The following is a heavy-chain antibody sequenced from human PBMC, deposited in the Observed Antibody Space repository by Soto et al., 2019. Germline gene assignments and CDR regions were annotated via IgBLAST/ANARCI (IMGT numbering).Heavy chain of an antibody. Sequence: EVQLTESGGGLVQPGGSLRLSCAASGFTFSSYSMTWVRQAPGKGLEWVSGISDSGGNTWYADSVKGRFTISRDNSKNTLFLQMNRLRAEDTAVYCCSKWSGFGDAWGQGTLVTVSS. CDR3: SKWSGFGDA. CDR1: GFTFSSYS. CDR2: ISDSGGNT. D-gene: IGHD3-10*01. V-gene: IGHV3-23*01. J-gene: IGHJ5*02.